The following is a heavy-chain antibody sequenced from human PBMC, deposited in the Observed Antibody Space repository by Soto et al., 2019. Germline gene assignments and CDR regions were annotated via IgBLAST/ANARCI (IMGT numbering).Heavy chain of an antibody. J-gene: IGHJ4*02. CDR3: TTDLPVGFWSGYYHY. V-gene: IGHV3-15*01. D-gene: IGHD3-3*01. CDR1: GFTFSNAW. CDR2: IKSKTDGGTT. Sequence: LRLSCAASGFTFSNAWMSWVRQAPGKGLEWVGRIKSKTDGGTTDYAAPVKGRFTISRDDSKNTLYLQMNSLKTEDTAVYYCTTDLPVGFWSGYYHYWGQGTLVTVSS.